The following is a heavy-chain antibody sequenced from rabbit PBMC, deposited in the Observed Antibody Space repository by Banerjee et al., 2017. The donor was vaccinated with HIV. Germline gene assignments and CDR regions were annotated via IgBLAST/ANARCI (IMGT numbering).Heavy chain of an antibody. CDR2: INTSSGNT. V-gene: IGHV1S45*01. J-gene: IGHJ3*01. CDR3: AKDRDWTLDL. CDR1: GFSFSNKYV. D-gene: IGHD4-2*01. Sequence: QEQLEESGGDLVKPEGSLTLTCTASGFSFSNKYVMCWVRQAPGKGLEWIGCINTSSGNTVYATWAKGRFTISSHNAQNTLYLQLNSLTAADTATYFCAKDRDWTLDLWGQGTLVTVS.